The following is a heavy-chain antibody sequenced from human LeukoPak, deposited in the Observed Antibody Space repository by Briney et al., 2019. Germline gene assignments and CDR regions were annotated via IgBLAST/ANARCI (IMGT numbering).Heavy chain of an antibody. V-gene: IGHV4-39*01. D-gene: IGHD3-10*01. CDR2: IYYSGST. CDR1: GGSIRSSSYY. J-gene: IGHJ4*02. Sequence: SETLSLTCTVSGGSIRSSSYYWDWIRQPPGKGLEWIGSIYYSGSTYYNPSLKSRVTISVDTSKNQFSLKLSSVTAADTAVYYCARQDYGSGSPVFDYWGQGTLVTVSS. CDR3: ARQDYGSGSPVFDY.